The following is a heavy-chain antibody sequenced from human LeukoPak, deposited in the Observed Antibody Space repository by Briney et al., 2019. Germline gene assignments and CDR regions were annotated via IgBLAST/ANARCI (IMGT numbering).Heavy chain of an antibody. CDR1: GYSFSTYW. Sequence: GESLKISCKGSGYSFSTYWIGWVRQMPGKGLEWMGIIYGGDSETKYSPSFQGQVTISVDKSISTAYLQWSSLKASDTAMYYCARPGSSGWYDYWGQGTLVTVSS. CDR3: ARPGSSGWYDY. CDR2: IYGGDSET. V-gene: IGHV5-51*01. J-gene: IGHJ4*02. D-gene: IGHD6-19*01.